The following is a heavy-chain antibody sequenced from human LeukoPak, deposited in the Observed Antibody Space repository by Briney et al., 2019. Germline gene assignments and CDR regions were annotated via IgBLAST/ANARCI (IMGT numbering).Heavy chain of an antibody. CDR3: AKNREVYDFWKGDENWFDP. Sequence: PSETLSLTCTVSGGSISTYYWSWIRQPAGKRLESIGRIYTSGSTNYDPSLKSRVTMSLDTSKNQFSLRLTSVTAADTAVYYCAKNREVYDFWKGDENWFDPWGQGVLVTVSS. CDR2: IYTSGST. J-gene: IGHJ5*02. V-gene: IGHV4-4*07. D-gene: IGHD3/OR15-3a*01. CDR1: GGSISTYY.